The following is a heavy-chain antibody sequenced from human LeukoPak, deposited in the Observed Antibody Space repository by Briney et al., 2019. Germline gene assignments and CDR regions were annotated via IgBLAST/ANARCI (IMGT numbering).Heavy chain of an antibody. CDR1: GFTFSSYA. D-gene: IGHD2-8*02. Sequence: GGSLRLSCSASGFTFSSYAMSWVRQAPGKGLEWVSAISDSGDSTYYADSVKGRFTISRDNSKNTLYLQMNSLRAEDTAVYYCAKSSLGDTGAYQYYFDYWGQGTLVTVSS. V-gene: IGHV3-23*01. CDR3: AKSSLGDTGAYQYYFDY. CDR2: ISDSGDST. J-gene: IGHJ4*02.